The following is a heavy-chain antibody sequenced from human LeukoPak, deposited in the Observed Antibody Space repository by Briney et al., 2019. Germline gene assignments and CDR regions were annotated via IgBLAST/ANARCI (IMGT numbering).Heavy chain of an antibody. V-gene: IGHV1-46*01. J-gene: IGHJ6*02. CDR1: GYTFTSYY. Sequence: ASVTVSCKASGYTFTSYYMHWVRQAPGQGLEWMGIINPSGGSTSYAQKFQGRVTMTRDTSTSTVYMELSSLRSEDTAVYYCARAGGHYGMDVWGQGTTVTVSS. CDR2: INPSGGST. D-gene: IGHD2-15*01. CDR3: ARAGGHYGMDV.